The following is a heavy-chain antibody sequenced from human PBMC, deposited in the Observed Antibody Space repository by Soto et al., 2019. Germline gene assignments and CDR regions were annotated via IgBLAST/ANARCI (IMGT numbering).Heavy chain of an antibody. D-gene: IGHD6-6*01. J-gene: IGHJ5*02. CDR3: ALAARPHDWFDP. CDR1: GGSISSYY. Sequence: SETLSLTCXVSGGSISSYYWSWIRQPPGKGLEWIGYIYYSGSTNYNPSLKSRVTISVDTSKNQFSLKLSSVTAADTAVYYCALAARPHDWFDPWGQGTLVTVSS. V-gene: IGHV4-59*01. CDR2: IYYSGST.